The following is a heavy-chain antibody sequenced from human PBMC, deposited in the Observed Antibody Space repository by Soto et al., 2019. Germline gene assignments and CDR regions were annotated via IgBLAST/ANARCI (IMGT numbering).Heavy chain of an antibody. CDR1: GFTFSNYW. J-gene: IGHJ6*02. CDR3: ARPEYSSSSYGMDV. V-gene: IGHV3-48*02. CDR2: ISSGSSTT. Sequence: GGSLRLSCAASGFTFSNYWMNWVRQAPGKGLVWVSYISSGSSTTYYADSVKGRFTISRDNAKNSLYLQMNSLRDEDTAVYYCARPEYSSSSYGMDVWGQGTTVTVSS. D-gene: IGHD6-6*01.